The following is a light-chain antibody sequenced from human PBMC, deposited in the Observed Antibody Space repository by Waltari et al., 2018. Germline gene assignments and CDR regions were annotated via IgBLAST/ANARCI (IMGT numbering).Light chain of an antibody. CDR1: QSVGRY. V-gene: IGKV3-20*01. J-gene: IGKJ1*01. CDR2: GAS. CDR3: QNHERLPAM. Sequence: EIVLTQSPGTLSWSPGERATLSCRASQSVGRYLAWYQQKPGQAPRLLIYGASSRATGIPDRFSGSGSGTDFSLTISRLEPEDFAVYYCQNHERLPAMFGQGTKVEIK.